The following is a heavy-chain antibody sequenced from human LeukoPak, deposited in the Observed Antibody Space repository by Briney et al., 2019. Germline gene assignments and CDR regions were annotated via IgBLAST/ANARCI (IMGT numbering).Heavy chain of an antibody. J-gene: IGHJ1*01. D-gene: IGHD2-15*01. CDR2: ISYDGSNK. V-gene: IGHV3-30-3*01. CDR1: GFTFSSYA. Sequence: PGRSLRLSCAASGFTFSSYAMHWVRQAPGKGLEWVAVISYDGSNKYYADSVKGRFTISRDNSKNTLYLQMNSLRAEDTAVYYCASHYCSGGSCPDEYFQHWGQGTLVTVSS. CDR3: ASHYCSGGSCPDEYFQH.